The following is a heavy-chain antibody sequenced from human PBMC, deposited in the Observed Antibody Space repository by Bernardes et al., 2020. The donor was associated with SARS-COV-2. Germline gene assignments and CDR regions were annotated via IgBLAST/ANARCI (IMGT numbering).Heavy chain of an antibody. D-gene: IGHD6-13*01. V-gene: IGHV3-9*01. CDR1: GFTFDDYA. J-gene: IGHJ4*02. CDR3: ASLPAAAGSY. CDR2: ISWNSGSI. Sequence: GGSLRLSCAASGFTFDDYAMHWVRQAPGKGLEWVSGISWNSGSIGYADSVKGRFTISRDNAKNSLYLQMNSLRAEDTTLYYCASLPAAAGSYWGQGTLVTVSS.